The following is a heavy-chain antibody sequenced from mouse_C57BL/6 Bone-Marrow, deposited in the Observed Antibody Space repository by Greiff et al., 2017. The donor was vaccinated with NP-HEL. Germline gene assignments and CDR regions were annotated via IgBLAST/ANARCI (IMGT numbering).Heavy chain of an antibody. V-gene: IGHV5-4*01. CDR1: GFTFSSYA. CDR3: ARDLTTVVAPRWYFDV. CDR2: ISDGGSYT. D-gene: IGHD1-1*01. J-gene: IGHJ1*03. Sequence: DVMLVESGGGLVKPGGSLKLSCAASGFTFSSYAMSWVRQTPEKRLEWVATISDGGSYTYYPDNVKGRFTISRDNAKNNLYLQMSHLKSEDTAMYYCARDLTTVVAPRWYFDVWGTGTTVTVSS.